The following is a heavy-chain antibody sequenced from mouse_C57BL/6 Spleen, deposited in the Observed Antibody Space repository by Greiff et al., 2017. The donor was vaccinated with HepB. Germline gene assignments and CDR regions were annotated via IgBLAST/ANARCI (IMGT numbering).Heavy chain of an antibody. V-gene: IGHV1-50*01. D-gene: IGHD1-1*01. J-gene: IGHJ4*01. CDR2: IDPSDSYT. CDR3: ANYGSSMDY. CDR1: GYTFTSYW. Sequence: QVQLQQPGAELVKPGASVKLSCKASGYTFTSYWMQWVKQRPGQGLEWIGEIDPSDSYTNYNQKFKGKATLTVDTSSSTAYMQLSSLTSEDSAVYYCANYGSSMDYWGQGTSVTVSS.